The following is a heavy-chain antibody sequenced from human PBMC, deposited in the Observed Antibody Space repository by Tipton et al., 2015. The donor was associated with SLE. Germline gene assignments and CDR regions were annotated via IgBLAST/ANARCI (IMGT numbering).Heavy chain of an antibody. V-gene: IGHV4-38-2*01. D-gene: IGHD4-23*01. CDR3: ARGGTGDGRNPFDP. J-gene: IGHJ5*02. CDR1: GFTFSSYA. Sequence: LRLSCAASGFTFSSYAMSWVRQVPGKGLEWVATMHHNGSTYYNPSLRSRVAVSMDTSRNQFSLRLKSVTAADTAVYYCARGGTGDGRNPFDPWGQGTQVTVSS. CDR2: MHHNGST.